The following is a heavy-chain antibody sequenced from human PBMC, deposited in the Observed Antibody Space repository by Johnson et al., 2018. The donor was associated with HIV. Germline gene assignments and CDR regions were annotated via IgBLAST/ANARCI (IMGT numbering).Heavy chain of an antibody. Sequence: VQLVESGGGLVQPGGSLRLSCAASGFTFSSYAMSWVRQAPGKGLAWVSAISGSDGSTYYADSVKGRFTISSDNSKNTLYLQMGSLRAEDMAVYYCARSRFREPAAFDIWGQGTMVTVSS. CDR1: GFTFSSYA. CDR3: ARSRFREPAAFDI. D-gene: IGHD3-10*01. V-gene: IGHV3-23*04. CDR2: ISGSDGST. J-gene: IGHJ3*02.